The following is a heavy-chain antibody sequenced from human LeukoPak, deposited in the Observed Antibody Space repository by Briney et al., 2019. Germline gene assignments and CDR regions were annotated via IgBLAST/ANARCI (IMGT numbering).Heavy chain of an antibody. V-gene: IGHV1-18*01. CDR2: ISAYNGNT. Sequence: ASVKVSCKASGYTFTSYGISWVRQAPGQGLEWMGWISAYNGNTNYAQKLQGRVTMTTDTSTGTAYMELRSLRSDDTAVYYCAREHDSSGYYRNFDYWGQGTLVTVSS. J-gene: IGHJ4*02. CDR1: GYTFTSYG. D-gene: IGHD3-22*01. CDR3: AREHDSSGYYRNFDY.